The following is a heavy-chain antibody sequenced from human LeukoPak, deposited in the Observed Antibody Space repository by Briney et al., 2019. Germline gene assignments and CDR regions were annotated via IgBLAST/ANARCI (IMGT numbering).Heavy chain of an antibody. V-gene: IGHV3-33*01. CDR3: ARLYYYDSSGYSNDY. CDR2: IWYDGSNK. D-gene: IGHD3-22*01. CDR1: GFTISSYG. J-gene: IGHJ4*02. Sequence: GGSLRLSCAASGFTISSYGMHWVRQAPGKGLEGVAVIWYDGSNKYYADSVKGRFTISRDNSKNTLYLQMNGLRAEDTAVYYCARLYYYDSSGYSNDYWGQGTLVTVSS.